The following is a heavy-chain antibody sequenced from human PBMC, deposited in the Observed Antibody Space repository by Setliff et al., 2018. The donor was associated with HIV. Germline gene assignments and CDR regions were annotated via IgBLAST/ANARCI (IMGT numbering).Heavy chain of an antibody. V-gene: IGHV4-61*02. CDR3: ARVARGGHSSRWYYFDY. CDR1: GGSISSGSYY. J-gene: IGHJ4*02. CDR2: IYTSGST. Sequence: PSETLSLTCTVSGGSISSGSYYWSWIRQPAGKGLEWIGRIYTSGSTKYNPSLKSRVTISVDTSKNQFSLKVSSVTAADTAMYYCARVARGGHSSRWYYFDYWGQGTLVTVSS. D-gene: IGHD6-13*01.